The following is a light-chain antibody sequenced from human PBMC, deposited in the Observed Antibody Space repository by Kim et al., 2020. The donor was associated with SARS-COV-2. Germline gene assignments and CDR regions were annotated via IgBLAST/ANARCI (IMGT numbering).Light chain of an antibody. CDR3: QQSYSTPQLT. J-gene: IGKJ4*01. CDR1: QSISSY. CDR2: AAS. V-gene: IGKV1-39*01. Sequence: SVGYRVIISCRASQSISSYLNWYQQKPGKAPKLLIYAASSLQSGVPSRFSGSGSGTDFTLTISSLQPEYFATYYCQQSYSTPQLTCGGGTKVDIK.